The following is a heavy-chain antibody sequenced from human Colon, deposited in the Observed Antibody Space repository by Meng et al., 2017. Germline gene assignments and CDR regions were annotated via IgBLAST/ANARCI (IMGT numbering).Heavy chain of an antibody. V-gene: IGHV4-4*02. D-gene: IGHD5-12*01. CDR2: IYHSGST. CDR3: ARGRYSGYLP. CDR1: GDSRRSSNW. Sequence: QRPGSGLGLWKRSGTLSLSSAVAGDSRRSSNWWSCVRQPPGRGLGWSGEIYHSGSTNYNPSLKNRLSLTVDKSKNPFSLTLHSVTAADTAVYYCARGRYSGYLPWGQGTLVTVSS. J-gene: IGHJ5*02.